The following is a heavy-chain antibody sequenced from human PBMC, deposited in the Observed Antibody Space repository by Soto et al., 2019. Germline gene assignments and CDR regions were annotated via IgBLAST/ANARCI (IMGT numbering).Heavy chain of an antibody. CDR2: IIPLLGIT. D-gene: IGHD1-20*01. CDR3: ARDPRSITGTTSSEDFQH. Sequence: QAQLMQSGAEVKKPGSSVTVSCKASGGTFSGYAINWVRQAPGQGLEWMGGIIPLLGITDYGQKFQGRITIAADESTGTAYMDLRGLRSEDTAVYYWARDPRSITGTTSSEDFQHWGQGTLVSVSS. J-gene: IGHJ1*01. V-gene: IGHV1-69*01. CDR1: GGTFSGYA.